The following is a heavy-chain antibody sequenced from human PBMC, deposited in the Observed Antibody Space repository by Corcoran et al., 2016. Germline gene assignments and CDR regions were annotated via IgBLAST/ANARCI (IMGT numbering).Heavy chain of an antibody. J-gene: IGHJ3*02. CDR1: GDSINNHY. D-gene: IGHD2-2*01. CDR2: IHSRGTT. V-gene: IGHV4-59*08. Sequence: QVQLQESGPGLVKPSETLSLTCTVSGDSINNHYWSWIRQPPGKGLEWIVYIHSRGTTKYNPSLNSRVTISVDTSKNQFFLELRSVTAADTAVYYCARHMPGPFDIWGQGTVVTVSS. CDR3: ARHMPGPFDI.